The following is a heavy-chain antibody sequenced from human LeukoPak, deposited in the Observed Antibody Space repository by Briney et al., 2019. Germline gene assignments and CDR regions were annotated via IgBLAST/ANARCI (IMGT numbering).Heavy chain of an antibody. CDR2: IRYDGGNT. J-gene: IGHJ6*03. D-gene: IGHD2-2*01. V-gene: IGHV3-30*02. Sequence: GGSLRLSCAASGFIFSNYAMQWVRQAPGMGLEWVAFIRYDGGNTYYADSVKGLFTISRDNSKNTMYLKMNSLNAEDTAVYYCAKDEVVPGYYYTDVWGRGTTVTISS. CDR3: AKDEVVPGYYYTDV. CDR1: GFIFSNYA.